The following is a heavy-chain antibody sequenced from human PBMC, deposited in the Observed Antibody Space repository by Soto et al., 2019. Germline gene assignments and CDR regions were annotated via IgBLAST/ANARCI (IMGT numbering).Heavy chain of an antibody. CDR3: AKGGSGWFLLDDDAFDI. CDR2: ISGSGGST. V-gene: IGHV3-23*01. J-gene: IGHJ3*02. CDR1: GFTFSSYA. D-gene: IGHD6-19*01. Sequence: EVQLLESGGGLVQPGGSLRLSCAASGFTFSSYAMSWVRQAPGKGLEWVSAISGSGGSTYYADSVKGRFTISRDNSKSTLYLQMSSLRAEDTAVYYCAKGGSGWFLLDDDAFDIWGQGTMVTVSS.